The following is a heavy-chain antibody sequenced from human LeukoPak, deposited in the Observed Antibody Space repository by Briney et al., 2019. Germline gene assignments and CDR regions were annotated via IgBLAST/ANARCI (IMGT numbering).Heavy chain of an antibody. Sequence: GGSLRLSCAASGFTFSSYSMNWVRQAPGKGLEWVSSISSSSSYIHYADSVKGRFTISRDNAKNSLYLQMNSLRAEDTAVYYCASEDDYGDRWGQGTLVTVSS. CDR3: ASEDDYGDR. CDR2: ISSSSSYI. V-gene: IGHV3-21*01. D-gene: IGHD4-17*01. J-gene: IGHJ4*02. CDR1: GFTFSSYS.